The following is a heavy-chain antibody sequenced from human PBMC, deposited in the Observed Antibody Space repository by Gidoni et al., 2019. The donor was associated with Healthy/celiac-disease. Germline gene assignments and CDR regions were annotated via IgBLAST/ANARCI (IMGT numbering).Heavy chain of an antibody. CDR1: GFTFSSYG. V-gene: IGHV3-30*18. CDR2: ISYDGSNK. Sequence: QVQLVESGGGVVQPGRFLRLSCAASGFTFSSYGMHWVRQAPGKGLEWVAVISYDGSNKYYADSVKGRFTISRDNSKNTLYLQMNSLRAEDTAVYYCAKGAVDYYFDYWGQGTLVTVSS. D-gene: IGHD3-3*01. CDR3: AKGAVDYYFDY. J-gene: IGHJ4*02.